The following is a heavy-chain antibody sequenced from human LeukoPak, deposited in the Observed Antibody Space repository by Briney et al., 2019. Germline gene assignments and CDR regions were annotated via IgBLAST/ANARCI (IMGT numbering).Heavy chain of an antibody. CDR1: GYTFTVYY. CDR2: INPHSGGT. V-gene: IGHV1-2*04. D-gene: IGHD5-18*01. J-gene: IGHJ4*02. CDR3: ARGLLSGATVDY. Sequence: ASVKVSCKASGYTFTVYYMHWVRQAPGQGLEWMGWINPHSGGTNYAQKFQGWVTMTRDTSISTAYMELSRLRCDDTAVYYCARGLLSGATVDYWGQGTLVTVSS.